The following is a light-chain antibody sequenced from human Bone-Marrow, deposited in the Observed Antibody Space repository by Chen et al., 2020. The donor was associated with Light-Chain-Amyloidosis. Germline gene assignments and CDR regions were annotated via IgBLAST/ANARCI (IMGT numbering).Light chain of an antibody. J-gene: IGLJ2*01. Sequence: SSELTQPPSVSASPGPTARLTCSGDDLPTKYAYWYQQKPGQAPVLVIHRDTERPSGISERFSGSSSGTTATLTISGVQAEDEADYHCQSADSSGTYEVIFGGGTKLTVL. CDR1: DLPTKY. CDR3: QSADSSGTYEVI. CDR2: RDT. V-gene: IGLV3-25*03.